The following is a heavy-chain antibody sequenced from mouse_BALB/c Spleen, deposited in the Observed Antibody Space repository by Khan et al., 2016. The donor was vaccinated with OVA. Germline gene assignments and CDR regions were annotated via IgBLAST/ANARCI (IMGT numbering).Heavy chain of an antibody. Sequence: EVQLQESGTVLARPGASVKMSCTASGYSFTSYLIHWVKQRPGQGLEWIGDIFPGKSDTTYNQKFKDKAKLTAGTSASTAYMELSSLTNEDSAVYYGTKGGYSSVDYWGQGTLVTVSA. CDR2: IFPGKSDT. CDR3: TKGGYSSVDY. CDR1: GYSFTSYL. D-gene: IGHD1-3*01. J-gene: IGHJ3*01. V-gene: IGHV1-5*01.